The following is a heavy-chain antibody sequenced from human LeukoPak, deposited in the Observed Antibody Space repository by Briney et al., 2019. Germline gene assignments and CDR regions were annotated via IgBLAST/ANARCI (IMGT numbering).Heavy chain of an antibody. CDR1: GFTFSSYS. CDR3: ARDSYDFWSGQNWFDP. J-gene: IGHJ5*02. V-gene: IGHV3-21*01. Sequence: GGSLRLSCAASGFTFSSYSMNWVRQAPGKGLEWVSSTSSSSSYIYYADSVKGRFTISRDNAKNSLYLQMNSLRAEDTAVYYCARDSYDFWSGQNWFDPWGQGTLVTVSS. CDR2: TSSSSSYI. D-gene: IGHD3-3*01.